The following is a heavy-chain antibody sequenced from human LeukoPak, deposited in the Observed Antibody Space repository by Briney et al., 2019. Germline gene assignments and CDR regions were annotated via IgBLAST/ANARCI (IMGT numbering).Heavy chain of an antibody. CDR1: GGSISSYY. J-gene: IGHJ4*02. CDR3: ARQIHSPSSYYFDY. CDR2: IYYSGST. Sequence: SETLSLTCTVSGGSISSYYWSWIRQPPGKGLEWIGYIYYSGSTNYNPSLKSRVTISVDTSKNQFSLKLSSVTAADTAVYYCARQIHSPSSYYFDYWGQGTLVTVSS. D-gene: IGHD5-18*01. V-gene: IGHV4-59*08.